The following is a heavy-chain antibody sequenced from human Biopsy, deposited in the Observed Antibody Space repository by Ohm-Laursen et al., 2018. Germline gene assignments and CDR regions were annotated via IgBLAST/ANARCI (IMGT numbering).Heavy chain of an antibody. J-gene: IGHJ4*02. D-gene: IGHD7-27*01. CDR3: ARLTGDPSC. Sequence: SDTLSLTCTVSGGSISGYYWTWIRQSPGKGLEWIGYIYYHNGRSSYNPSLKSRVTMSVDTSQNQFSLNLNSVTAADTAVYCCARLTGDPSCWGQGILVTVSS. CDR2: IYYHNGRS. CDR1: GGSISGYY. V-gene: IGHV4-59*07.